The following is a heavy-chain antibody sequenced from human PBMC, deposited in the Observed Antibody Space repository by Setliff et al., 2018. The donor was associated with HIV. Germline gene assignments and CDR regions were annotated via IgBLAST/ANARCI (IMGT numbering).Heavy chain of an antibody. CDR2: INTSGGSA. CDR1: GYPFTSYP. J-gene: IGHJ4*01. D-gene: IGHD6-19*01. CDR3: ARNQGDSSGWYAGDY. Sequence: ASVKVSCTASGYPFTSYPMHWVRQAPGQGPEWMGVINTSGGSAGYAEKFRGRVTMARDTSTSTVYMDLRNLRSEDTAVYYCARNQGDSSGWYAGDYWGHGTLVTVS. V-gene: IGHV1-46*01.